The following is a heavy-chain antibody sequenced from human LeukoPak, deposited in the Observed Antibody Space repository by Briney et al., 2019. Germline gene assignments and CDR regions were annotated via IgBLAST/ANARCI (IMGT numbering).Heavy chain of an antibody. CDR3: ARHLPAAIHYSDY. D-gene: IGHD2-2*01. Sequence: PSETLSLTCTVSGGSISSYYWSWIRQPPGKGLEWIGYIYTSGSTNYNPSLKSRVTISVDTSKNQFSLKLSSVTAADTAVYYCARHLPAAIHYSDYWGQGTLVTVSS. CDR1: GGSISSYY. CDR2: IYTSGST. J-gene: IGHJ4*02. V-gene: IGHV4-4*09.